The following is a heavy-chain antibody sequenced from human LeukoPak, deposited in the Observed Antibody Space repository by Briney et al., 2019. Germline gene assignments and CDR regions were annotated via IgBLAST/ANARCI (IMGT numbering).Heavy chain of an antibody. D-gene: IGHD3-16*02. Sequence: SETLSLTCAVYGGSFSGYYWSWIRQPPGKGLEWIGEINHSGSTNYNPSLKSRVTISVDTSKNQFSLKLSSVTAADTAVYYCARESFGGVIVNCFDYWGQGTLVTVSS. J-gene: IGHJ4*02. CDR2: INHSGST. CDR1: GGSFSGYY. V-gene: IGHV4-34*01. CDR3: ARESFGGVIVNCFDY.